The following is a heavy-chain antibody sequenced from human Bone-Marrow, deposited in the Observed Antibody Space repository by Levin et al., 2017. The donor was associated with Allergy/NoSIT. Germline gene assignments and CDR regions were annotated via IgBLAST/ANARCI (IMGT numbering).Heavy chain of an antibody. CDR1: TFTFNTYA. CDR3: ASFAAGSLYYGLDV. J-gene: IGHJ6*02. D-gene: IGHD6-13*01. V-gene: IGHV3-23*01. Sequence: PGGSLRLSCVASTFTFNTYAMSWVRQAPGKGLEWVSMISGSGGRTHYADFVKGRFIISRDNSKNTLYLQINSLRAEDTALYYCASFAAGSLYYGLDVWGQGTTVTVSS. CDR2: ISGSGGRT.